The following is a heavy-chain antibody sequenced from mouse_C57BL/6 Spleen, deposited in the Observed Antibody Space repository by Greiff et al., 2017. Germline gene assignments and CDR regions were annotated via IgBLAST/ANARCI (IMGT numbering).Heavy chain of an antibody. CDR3: ARRNGSSYEGWYFDV. D-gene: IGHD1-1*01. CDR2: ILPSIGRT. CDR1: DSEVFPIAY. J-gene: IGHJ1*03. Sequence: VQLVESGSELRSPGSSVKLSCKDFDSEVFPIAYMSWVRQKPGHGFEWIGGILPSIGRTIYGEKFEDKATLDADTLSNTAYLELNSLTSEDSAIYYCARRNGSSYEGWYFDVWGTGTTVTVSS. V-gene: IGHV15-2*01.